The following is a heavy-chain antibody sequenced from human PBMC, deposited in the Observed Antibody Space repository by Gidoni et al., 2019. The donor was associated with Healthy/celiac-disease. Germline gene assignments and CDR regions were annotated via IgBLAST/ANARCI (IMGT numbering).Heavy chain of an antibody. V-gene: IGHV1-69*01. CDR2: IIPIFGTA. Sequence: QVQLVQSGAEVKKPGSSVQVSCKASGCPFSSYAISWVRQAPGQGLEWMGEIIPIFGTANYAQKFQGRVTITADESTSTAYMELSSLRSEDTAVYYCAATMVRGDNFDYWGQGTLVTVSS. CDR1: GCPFSSYA. D-gene: IGHD3-10*01. CDR3: AATMVRGDNFDY. J-gene: IGHJ4*02.